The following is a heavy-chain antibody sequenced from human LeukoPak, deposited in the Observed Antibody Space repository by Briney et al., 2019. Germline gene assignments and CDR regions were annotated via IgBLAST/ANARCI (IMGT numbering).Heavy chain of an antibody. CDR1: GGSFSGYY. Sequence: PSETLSLTCAVYGGSFSGYYWSWIRQPPGKGLEWIGEINHSGSTNYNPSLKSRVTISVDTSKNQFSLKLSSVTAADTAVYYCARDPLYYDFWSGYSGFDYWGQGTLVTVSS. CDR2: INHSGST. J-gene: IGHJ4*02. D-gene: IGHD3-3*01. CDR3: ARDPLYYDFWSGYSGFDY. V-gene: IGHV4-34*01.